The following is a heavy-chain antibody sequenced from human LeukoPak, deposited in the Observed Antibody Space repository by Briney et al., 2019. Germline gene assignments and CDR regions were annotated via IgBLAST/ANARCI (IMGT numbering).Heavy chain of an antibody. D-gene: IGHD3-10*01. CDR2: MNPNSGNT. CDR3: ARVTYYYGSGRNFDY. J-gene: IGHJ4*02. V-gene: IGHV1-8*01. Sequence: ASVKVSCKASGYTFTSYDINSVRQPTGQRLEWMGWMNPNSGNTGYAQKFKGRVTMTRNTSISTAYMELSSLRSEDTAVYYCARVTYYYGSGRNFDYWGQGTLVTVSS. CDR1: GYTFTSYD.